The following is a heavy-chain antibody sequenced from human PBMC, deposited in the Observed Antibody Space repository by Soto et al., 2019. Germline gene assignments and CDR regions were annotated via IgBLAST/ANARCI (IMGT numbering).Heavy chain of an antibody. V-gene: IGHV3-23*01. Sequence: PGGSLILSCAAFGFTFSSYGMSLVRQAPGKGLEWVSAISGSGGSTYYADSVKGRFTISRDNSKNTLYLQMNSLRAEDTAVYYCATNPLGYCSGGSCYSIAVAGPLDYWGQGTLVTVSS. D-gene: IGHD2-15*01. CDR3: ATNPLGYCSGGSCYSIAVAGPLDY. CDR1: GFTFSSYG. CDR2: ISGSGGST. J-gene: IGHJ4*02.